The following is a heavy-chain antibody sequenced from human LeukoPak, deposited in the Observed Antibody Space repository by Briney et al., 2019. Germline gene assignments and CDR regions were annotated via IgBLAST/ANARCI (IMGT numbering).Heavy chain of an antibody. Sequence: SETVSLTCTVSGGTINSDYWRWLRQPPGKGLEWIGYIFNGGRTNYNTSLRRRVTMSLDTSKNQFSLKLTSLTAADTAVYYCTGRQHIVAVTATRGSFDMWGQGTMVTVSS. CDR1: GGTINSDY. D-gene: IGHD2-21*02. J-gene: IGHJ3*02. CDR2: IFNGGRT. V-gene: IGHV4-59*01. CDR3: TGRQHIVAVTATRGSFDM.